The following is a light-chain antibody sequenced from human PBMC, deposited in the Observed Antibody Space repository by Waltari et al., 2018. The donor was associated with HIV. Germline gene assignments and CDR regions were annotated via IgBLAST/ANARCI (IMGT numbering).Light chain of an antibody. CDR2: DVS. Sequence: QSALTQPASVSGSPGQSITISCTGTTRDVGGYNSVSWYQQHPAKAPKLVILDVSNRPSGVSDRFSGSKSGNTASLTIAGLQAEDEAYYYCSSYTNSDTVVFGGGTKVTVL. CDR3: SSYTNSDTVV. CDR1: TRDVGGYNS. V-gene: IGLV2-14*03. J-gene: IGLJ2*01.